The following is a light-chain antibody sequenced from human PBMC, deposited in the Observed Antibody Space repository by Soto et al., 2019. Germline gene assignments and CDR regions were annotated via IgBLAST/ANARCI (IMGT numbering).Light chain of an antibody. CDR1: QSVSSSS. CDR3: QLYGTSPPYT. Sequence: EIVLTQSPGTLSWSPGERATLSCGASQSVSSSSLAWYQQRPGQAPRLLIFTASSRATGTPVRFSGSGSGTDFTLTISRLEPEDFAVYYCQLYGTSPPYTFGPGTKLEIK. V-gene: IGKV3-20*01. J-gene: IGKJ2*01. CDR2: TAS.